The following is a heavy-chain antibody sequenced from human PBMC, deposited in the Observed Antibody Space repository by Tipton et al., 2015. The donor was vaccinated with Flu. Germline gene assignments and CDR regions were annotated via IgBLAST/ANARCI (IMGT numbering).Heavy chain of an antibody. CDR2: IYHSGST. CDR3: ASHPATSREAAGGPNY. J-gene: IGHJ4*02. CDR1: DVSISSSNW. V-gene: IGHV4-4*02. Sequence: SLRLSCAVSDVSISSSNWWTWVRQPPGKGLEWIGEIYHSGSTHYNPSLKSRVTISVDKSKNQFSLKLTSVTAADTAVYYCASHPATSREAAGGPNYWGQGTLVTVSS. D-gene: IGHD6-13*01.